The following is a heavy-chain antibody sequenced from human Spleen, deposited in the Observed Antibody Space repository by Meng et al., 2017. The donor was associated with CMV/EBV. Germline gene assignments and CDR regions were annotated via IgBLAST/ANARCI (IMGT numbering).Heavy chain of an antibody. CDR2: IYSCGSRT. D-gene: IGHD7-27*01. CDR1: GFSFSSEA. CDR3: AKDGEAHYGMDV. V-gene: IGHV3-23*03. J-gene: IGHJ6*02. Sequence: GESLKISCAASGFSFSSEAMSWVRQAPGKGLEWVSIIYSCGSRTYYADSVKGRFTISRDDSKNTLYLQMSSLRAEDTAIYYCAKDGEAHYGMDVWGQGTTVTVSS.